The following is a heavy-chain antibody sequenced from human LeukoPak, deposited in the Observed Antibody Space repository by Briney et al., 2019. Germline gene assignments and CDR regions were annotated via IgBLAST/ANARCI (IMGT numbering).Heavy chain of an antibody. J-gene: IGHJ4*02. D-gene: IGHD4-23*01. CDR1: GDSVSSNIAA. CDR3: AREVDYGGNSAESDF. CDR2: TYYRSKWSN. Sequence: SQTLSLTCAISGDSVSSNIAAWNWIRQSPSRGLEWLGRTYYRSKWSNDYAVSVESRITISPDTSKNHFSLQLNFVTPEDTAVYYCAREVDYGGNSAESDFWGQGTLVTVSS. V-gene: IGHV6-1*01.